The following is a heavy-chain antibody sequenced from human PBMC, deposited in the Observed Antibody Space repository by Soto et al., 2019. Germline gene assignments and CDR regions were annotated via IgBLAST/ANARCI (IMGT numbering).Heavy chain of an antibody. J-gene: IGHJ6*02. V-gene: IGHV1-3*01. CDR3: ARYIPGVRYYGMDV. CDR1: GYTFTSYA. Sequence: ASVTVSCKASGYTFTSYAMHWVRQAPGQRLEWMGWINAGNGNTKYSQKFQGRVTITRDTSASTAYMELSSLRSEDTAVYYCARYIPGVRYYGMDVWGQGTTVTVSS. CDR2: INAGNGNT. D-gene: IGHD2-2*01.